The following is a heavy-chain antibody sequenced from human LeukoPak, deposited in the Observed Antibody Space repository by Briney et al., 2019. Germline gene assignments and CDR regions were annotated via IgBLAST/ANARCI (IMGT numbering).Heavy chain of an antibody. CDR2: ISYDGSNK. V-gene: IGHV3-30*04. D-gene: IGHD5-12*01. J-gene: IGHJ4*02. CDR3: ASQYSGYGGEFDY. Sequence: GGSLRLSCAASGFTFSSYAMHWVRQAPGKGLEWVAVISYDGSNKYYADSVKGRFTISRGNSKNTLYLQMNSLRAEDTAVYYCASQYSGYGGEFDYWGQGTLVTVSS. CDR1: GFTFSSYA.